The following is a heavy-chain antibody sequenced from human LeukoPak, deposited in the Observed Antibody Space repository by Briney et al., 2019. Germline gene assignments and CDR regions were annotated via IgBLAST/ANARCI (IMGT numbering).Heavy chain of an antibody. J-gene: IGHJ4*02. D-gene: IGHD3-22*01. CDR2: IWYDGNNK. V-gene: IGHV3-33*01. CDR1: GFSFSSYG. CDR3: ARDYDSSGSCPSY. Sequence: PGGSLRLSCAASGFSFSSYGIHWVRQAPGKGREWVAVIWYDGNNKYYAGSVKGRFTISRDNSKNMVYRQMNSLRAEDPAVYYCARDYDSSGSCPSYWGQGPLVTVSS.